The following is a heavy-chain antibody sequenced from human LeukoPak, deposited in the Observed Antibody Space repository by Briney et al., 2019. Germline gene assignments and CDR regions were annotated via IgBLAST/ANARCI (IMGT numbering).Heavy chain of an antibody. D-gene: IGHD3-22*01. CDR1: GFTFDDYG. CDR3: VRRAVSSGYPPFDY. V-gene: IGHV3-20*04. J-gene: IGHJ4*02. Sequence: GGSLRLSCAASGFTFDDYGMSWVRQAPGKGLEWVSGINWNGDSTGYADSVKGRFTISRDNAKNSLYLQMNSLRAEDTALYYCVRRAVSSGYPPFDYWGQGTLVTVSS. CDR2: INWNGDST.